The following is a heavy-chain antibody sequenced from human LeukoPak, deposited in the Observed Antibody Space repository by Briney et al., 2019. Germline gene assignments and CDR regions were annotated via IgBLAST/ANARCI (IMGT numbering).Heavy chain of an antibody. CDR3: ASLWSSRGLYG. CDR2: ISSSSSYI. Sequence: GGSLRLSCAASGFTFSSYSMNWVRQAPGKGLEWVSSISSSSSYIYYADSVKGRFTISRDNAKNSLYLQMNSLRAEDTAVYYCASLWSSRGLYGWGQGTLVTVSS. V-gene: IGHV3-21*01. J-gene: IGHJ4*02. CDR1: GFTFSSYS. D-gene: IGHD6-13*01.